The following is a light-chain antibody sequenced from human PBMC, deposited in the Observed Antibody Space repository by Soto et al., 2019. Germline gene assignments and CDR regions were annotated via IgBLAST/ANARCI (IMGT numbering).Light chain of an antibody. CDR2: DAS. CDR3: QQYDNSPIT. Sequence: EIVLTHSPATLSLSPCEGAALSSRASQSVSTYFAWYQQKHGQAPRLLIYDASSRATGISDRFSGTGSETDFTLTISRLEPEDFAVYYCQQYDNSPITFGQGTRLEI. V-gene: IGKV3-20*01. J-gene: IGKJ5*01. CDR1: QSVSTY.